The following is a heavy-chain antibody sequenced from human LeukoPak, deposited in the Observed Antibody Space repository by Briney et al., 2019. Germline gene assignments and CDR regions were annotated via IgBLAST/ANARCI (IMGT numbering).Heavy chain of an antibody. J-gene: IGHJ3*02. CDR2: ISSSDDSI. V-gene: IGHV3-48*03. CDR1: GFSLTTYE. Sequence: GGSLRLSCAPSGFSLTTYEMNWVPQAPGKGLEWVSYISSSDDSIYYAASVKGRFTISRDNAKNSLSLQMNSLRAEDTAIYYCARDRRVGATWSVGAFDIWGQGTTVT. CDR3: ARDRRVGATWSVGAFDI. D-gene: IGHD1-26*01.